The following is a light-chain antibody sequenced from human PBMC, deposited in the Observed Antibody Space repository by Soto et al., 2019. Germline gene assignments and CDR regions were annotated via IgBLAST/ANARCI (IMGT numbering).Light chain of an antibody. J-gene: IGKJ4*01. CDR2: GAS. CDR3: LQSYRTPLT. Sequence: DIPMTQSASSLSASGRDRVTMTCRACQSISSHLDWYQQKPGNAPRLRIYGASSLQTGVPSRFSDSGSGTDFTLTISSLQPEDFATYYCLQSYRTPLTFGGGTKV. V-gene: IGKV1-39*01. CDR1: QSISSH.